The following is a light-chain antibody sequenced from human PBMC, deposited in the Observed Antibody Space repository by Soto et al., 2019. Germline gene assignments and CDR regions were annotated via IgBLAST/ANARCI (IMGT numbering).Light chain of an antibody. V-gene: IGKV4-1*01. CDR2: WAS. Sequence: DIVMTQSPDSLAVSLGERATINCKSSQSVLYSSNNKNYLAWYQQKPGQPPKLLIYWASTRESGVPDRFSGSRSGKDLTLTISSLQAEDVAVYYCQQYYSTPPTFGQGTKVEIQ. CDR3: QQYYSTPPT. CDR1: QSVLYSSNNKNY. J-gene: IGKJ1*01.